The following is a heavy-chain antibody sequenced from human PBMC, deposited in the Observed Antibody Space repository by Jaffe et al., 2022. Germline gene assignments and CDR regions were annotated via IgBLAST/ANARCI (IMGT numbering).Heavy chain of an antibody. Sequence: QVQLVQSGAEVKKPGASVKVSCKASGYTFTSYYMHWVRQAPGQGLEWMGIINPSGGSTSYAQKFQGRVTMTRDTSTSTVYMELSSLRSEDTAVYYCARDGVLDYDYVWGSYRPPGRPYYYYYYMDVWGKGTTVTVSS. D-gene: IGHD3-16*02. CDR1: GYTFTSYY. CDR2: INPSGGST. J-gene: IGHJ6*03. V-gene: IGHV1-46*01. CDR3: ARDGVLDYDYVWGSYRPPGRPYYYYYYMDV.